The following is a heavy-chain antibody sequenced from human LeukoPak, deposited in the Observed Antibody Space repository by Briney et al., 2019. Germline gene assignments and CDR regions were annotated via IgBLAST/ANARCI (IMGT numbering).Heavy chain of an antibody. CDR1: RFTFTSSG. J-gene: IGHJ3*02. D-gene: IGHD2-2*02. V-gene: IGHV3-33*01. CDR3: ARDPYCSSSSCYSDAFHM. CDR2: LWYEGSAI. Sequence: PGGSLRVSCVPSRFTFTSSGMRWVRQAPGKGLYWVAALWYEGSAIYYADSAKGRFTISRDNSKNTLYLQMNSLRAEDTAVYYCARDPYCSSSSCYSDAFHMWGQGTMVTVSS.